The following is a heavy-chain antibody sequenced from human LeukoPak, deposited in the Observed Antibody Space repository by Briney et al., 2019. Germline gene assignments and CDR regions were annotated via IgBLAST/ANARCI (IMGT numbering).Heavy chain of an antibody. CDR1: GYTFTGYY. J-gene: IGHJ4*02. V-gene: IGHV1-2*02. Sequence: GASVTVSCKASGYTFTGYYMHWVRQAPAQGLEWMGLINPNSGGTNYAQKFQGRVTMTRDTSISTAYMELSRLRSGDTAVYYCARGIVGATTGDWGQGTLVTVSS. D-gene: IGHD1-26*01. CDR2: INPNSGGT. CDR3: ARGIVGATTGD.